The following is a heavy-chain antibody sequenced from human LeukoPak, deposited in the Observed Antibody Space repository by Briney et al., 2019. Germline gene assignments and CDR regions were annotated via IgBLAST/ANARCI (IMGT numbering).Heavy chain of an antibody. CDR3: ARKNVGYRSGQLDY. D-gene: IGHD6-19*01. Sequence: SETLSLTCTVSGGSISSSSYYWGWIRQPRGKGLEWIGSIYYSGSTYYNPSLKSRVTISVDTSKNQFSLKLSSVTAADTAVYYCARKNVGYRSGQLDYWGQGTLVTVSS. J-gene: IGHJ4*02. CDR1: GGSISSSSYY. CDR2: IYYSGST. V-gene: IGHV4-39*07.